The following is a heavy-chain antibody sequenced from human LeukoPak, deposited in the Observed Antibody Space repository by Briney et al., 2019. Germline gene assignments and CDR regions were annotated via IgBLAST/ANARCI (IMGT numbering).Heavy chain of an antibody. CDR1: GYSFTSYW. Sequence: GESLKISCKGSGYSFTSYWIGWVRQMPGKGLEWMGIIYPDDSDTRYSPSFQGQVTISADKSISTAYLQWSGLKASDTAMYYCASGGYYYDSSGSEKINWFDPWGQGTLVTVSS. J-gene: IGHJ5*02. CDR2: IYPDDSDT. CDR3: ASGGYYYDSSGSEKINWFDP. V-gene: IGHV5-51*01. D-gene: IGHD3-22*01.